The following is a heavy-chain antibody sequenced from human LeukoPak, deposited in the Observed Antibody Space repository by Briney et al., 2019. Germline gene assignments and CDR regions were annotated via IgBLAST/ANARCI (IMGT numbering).Heavy chain of an antibody. CDR3: ARVDGYIQLWSLDY. CDR1: GYTFIGYY. CDR2: INCNSGGT. V-gene: IGHV1-2*02. Sequence: ASVKVSCKASGYTFIGYYMHWVRQAPGQGLEWMGWINCNSGGTNYVQKFQGRVTMTRDTSTTTVHMELSSLRSDDTAVYYCARVDGYIQLWSLDYWGQGTLVTVSS. D-gene: IGHD5-18*01. J-gene: IGHJ4*02.